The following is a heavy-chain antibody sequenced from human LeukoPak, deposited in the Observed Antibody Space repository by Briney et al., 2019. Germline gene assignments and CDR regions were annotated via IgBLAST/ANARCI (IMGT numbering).Heavy chain of an antibody. J-gene: IGHJ3*02. CDR2: IYYSGST. V-gene: IGHV4-39*07. Sequence: SETLSLTCTVSGGSTSSSSYYWGWIRQPPGKGLEWIGSIYYSGSTYYNPSLKSRVTISVDTSKNQFSLKLSSVTAADTAVYYCARSWESDSENAFDIWGQGTMVTVSS. D-gene: IGHD1-26*01. CDR3: ARSWESDSENAFDI. CDR1: GGSTSSSSYY.